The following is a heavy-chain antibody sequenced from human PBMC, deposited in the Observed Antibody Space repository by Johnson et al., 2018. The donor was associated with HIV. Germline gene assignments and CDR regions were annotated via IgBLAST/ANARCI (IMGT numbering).Heavy chain of an antibody. J-gene: IGHJ3*02. Sequence: VQLVESGGGVVQPGGSLRLSCAASGFTFSSYGMHWVRQAPGKGLEWVAVISYDGNTNYYADSVKGRFTISRDNSKNTLYLQMNSLRGEDTAVYYCARLPSGYSRDAFDIWGQGTMVTVSS. V-gene: IGHV3-30*19. CDR3: ARLPSGYSRDAFDI. D-gene: IGHD5-18*01. CDR1: GFTFSSYG. CDR2: ISYDGNTN.